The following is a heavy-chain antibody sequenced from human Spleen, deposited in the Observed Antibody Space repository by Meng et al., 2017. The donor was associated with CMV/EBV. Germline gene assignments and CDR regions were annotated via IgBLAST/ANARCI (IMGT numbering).Heavy chain of an antibody. CDR1: GFTVSSNY. Sequence: GGPLRLSCAASGFTVSSNYMSWVRQAPGKGLEWVSVIYSGGSTYYADSVRGRFTIARDNPKNTVFLQMNSLRVEDTAVYYCARESSVIYDTSGYFIAGGVDVWGQGTTVTVSS. CDR3: ARESSVIYDTSGYFIAGGVDV. D-gene: IGHD3-22*01. CDR2: IYSGGST. J-gene: IGHJ6*02. V-gene: IGHV3-53*01.